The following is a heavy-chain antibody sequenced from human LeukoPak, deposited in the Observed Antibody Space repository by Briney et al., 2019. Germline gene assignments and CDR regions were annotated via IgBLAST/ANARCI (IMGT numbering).Heavy chain of an antibody. D-gene: IGHD5-12*01. CDR1: GYTFTGYY. Sequence: GASVKVSCKASGYTFTGYYMHWVRQAPGQGLEWMGWINPNSGGTNYAQKFQGRVTMTRDTSISTAYMELSRLRSDDTAVYYCARGCRARWLSGYEPTNWFDPWGQGTLVTVSS. V-gene: IGHV1-2*02. CDR3: ARGCRARWLSGYEPTNWFDP. CDR2: INPNSGGT. J-gene: IGHJ5*02.